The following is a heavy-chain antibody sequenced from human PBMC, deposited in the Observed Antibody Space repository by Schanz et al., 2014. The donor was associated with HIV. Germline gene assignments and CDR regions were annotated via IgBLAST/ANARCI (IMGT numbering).Heavy chain of an antibody. D-gene: IGHD3-3*01. CDR3: TTRRVLGVNLDV. V-gene: IGHV3-15*01. J-gene: IGHJ6*02. CDR2: IKSKTDGETT. CDR1: GFTFSNAW. Sequence: EVQLVESGGGLVKPGGSLRLSCAASGFTFSNAWMSWVRQAPGKGLEWVGLIKSKTDGETTDYAAPVKGRFTISRDDSKTTLFLQMNSLKSEDTAVYYCTTRRVLGVNLDVWGQGTTVTVSS.